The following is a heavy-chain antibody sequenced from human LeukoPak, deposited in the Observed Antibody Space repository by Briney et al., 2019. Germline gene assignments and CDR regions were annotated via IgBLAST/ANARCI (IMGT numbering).Heavy chain of an antibody. Sequence: PSETLSLTCAVSGGSISSGGYSWSWIRQPQGPGLEWIVYIYHSGSTYYNPSLKSRVTISVDRSKNQFSLKLSSVTAADTAVYYCARGISYCSGGSCYSVPAVDWFDPWGQGTLVTVSS. V-gene: IGHV4-30-2*01. J-gene: IGHJ5*02. CDR1: GGSISSGGYS. CDR2: IYHSGST. D-gene: IGHD2-15*01. CDR3: ARGISYCSGGSCYSVPAVDWFDP.